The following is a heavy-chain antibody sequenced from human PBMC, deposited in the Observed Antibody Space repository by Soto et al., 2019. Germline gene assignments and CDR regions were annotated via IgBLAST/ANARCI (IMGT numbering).Heavy chain of an antibody. CDR2: VSGRGGST. CDR3: ARSSHVPHDSSGYYTYYFDY. J-gene: IGHJ4*02. D-gene: IGHD3-22*01. CDR1: GFTFSSYA. V-gene: IGHV3-23*01. Sequence: PVGSLRLSCAASGFTFSSYAMSWVRQAPGKGLEWVSAVSGRGGSTYYADSVKGRFTISRDNSKNTLYLQMNSLRAEDTAVYYCARSSHVPHDSSGYYTYYFDYWGQGTLVTVSS.